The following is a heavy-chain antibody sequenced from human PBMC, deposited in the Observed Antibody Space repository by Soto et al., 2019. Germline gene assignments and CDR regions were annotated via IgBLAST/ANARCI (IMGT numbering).Heavy chain of an antibody. CDR3: ASSQLWSHPLLGFDP. D-gene: IGHD5-18*01. Sequence: GASVKFSCKASGYTFTSYYMHWVRQAPGQGLEWMGIINPSGGSTSYAQKFQGRVTMTRDTSTSTVYMELSSLRSEDTAVYYCASSQLWSHPLLGFDPWGQGTLVTVSS. V-gene: IGHV1-46*01. CDR2: INPSGGST. J-gene: IGHJ5*02. CDR1: GYTFTSYY.